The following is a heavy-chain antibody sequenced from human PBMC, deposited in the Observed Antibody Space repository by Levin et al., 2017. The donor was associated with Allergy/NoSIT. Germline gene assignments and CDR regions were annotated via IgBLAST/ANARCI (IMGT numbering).Heavy chain of an antibody. CDR3: ARGGSSGDFSSSWYVRINWFVLENWFDP. CDR1: GYTFTSYG. J-gene: IGHJ5*02. Sequence: GESLKISCKASGYTFTSYGISWVRQAPGQGLEWMGRISAYNGNTNYAQKLQGRVTMTTDTSTSTAYMELRSLRSDDTAVYYCARGGSSGDFSSSWYVRINWFVLENWFDPWGQGTLVTVSS. CDR2: ISAYNGNT. V-gene: IGHV1-18*01. D-gene: IGHD6-13*01.